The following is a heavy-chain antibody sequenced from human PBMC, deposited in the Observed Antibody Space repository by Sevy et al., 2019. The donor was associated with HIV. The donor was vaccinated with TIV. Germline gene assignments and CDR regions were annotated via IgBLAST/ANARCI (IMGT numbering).Heavy chain of an antibody. CDR1: GFTFSSAW. Sequence: GSLRLSCTASGFTFSSAWMSWVRQAPGKGLEWVGRIKSEFDGGAIDYAAPVKGRFSISREDSKTTGYLQMNSLKTDDTAVYYCITDPAYRGYDEEVINYYFYGMDVWGQGTTVTVSS. CDR2: IKSEFDGGAI. V-gene: IGHV3-15*01. D-gene: IGHD3-22*01. J-gene: IGHJ6*02. CDR3: ITDPAYRGYDEEVINYYFYGMDV.